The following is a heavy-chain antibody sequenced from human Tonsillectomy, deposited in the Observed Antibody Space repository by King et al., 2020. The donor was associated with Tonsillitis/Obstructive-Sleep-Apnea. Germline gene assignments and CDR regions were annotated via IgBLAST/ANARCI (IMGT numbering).Heavy chain of an antibody. J-gene: IGHJ6*02. CDR1: GYTFTGYY. CDR3: ARDALYCVGDCYSPYYGMDV. CDR2: INPNSGGT. D-gene: IGHD2-21*02. V-gene: IGHV1-2*02. Sequence: QLVQSGAEVKKPGASVKVSCKASGYTFTGYYMHWVRRAPGQGLEWMGWINPNSGGTNYAQKFQGRVTMTRDTSISTAYMELSRLRSDDTAVYYCARDALYCVGDCYSPYYGMDVWGQGTTVTVSS.